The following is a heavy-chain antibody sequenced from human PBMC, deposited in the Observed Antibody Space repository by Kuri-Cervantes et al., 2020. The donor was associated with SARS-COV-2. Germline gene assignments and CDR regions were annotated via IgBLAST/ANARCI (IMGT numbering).Heavy chain of an antibody. CDR2: IYHSGST. Sequence: SETLSLTCTVSGGSISSYYWGWIRQPPGKGLEWIGSIYHSGSTYYNPSLKSRVTISVDTSKNQFSLKLSSVTAADTAVYYCARVKLRDAYYFDYWGQGTLVTVSS. J-gene: IGHJ4*02. CDR1: GGSISSYY. CDR3: ARVKLRDAYYFDY. V-gene: IGHV4-38-2*02.